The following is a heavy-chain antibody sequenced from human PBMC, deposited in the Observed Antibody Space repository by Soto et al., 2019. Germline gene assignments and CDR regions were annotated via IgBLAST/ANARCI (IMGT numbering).Heavy chain of an antibody. J-gene: IGHJ5*02. Sequence: SVKVSCKASGGTFNSYDINWVRQAPGQGLEWMGGIIPIVETPKYAQKFQGRVTITADESTNTVYMELSSLRSEDTAMYYCATLPRPNHYDTRCFFRDNRFDPCGQGPLVTVSS. V-gene: IGHV1-69*13. CDR1: GGTFNSYD. CDR3: ATLPRPNHYDTRCFFRDNRFDP. CDR2: IIPIVETP. D-gene: IGHD3-22*01.